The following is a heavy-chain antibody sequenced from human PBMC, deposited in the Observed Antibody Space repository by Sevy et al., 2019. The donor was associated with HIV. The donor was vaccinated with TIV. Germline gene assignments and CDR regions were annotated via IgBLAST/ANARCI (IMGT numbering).Heavy chain of an antibody. J-gene: IGHJ4*02. CDR1: GYIFTKLS. V-gene: IGHV1-24*01. CDR3: ATDSVLLKGRYYDSSGYYLHY. D-gene: IGHD3-22*01. CDR2: FDPEDGET. Sequence: ASVKVSCKGSGYIFTKLSMHWVRQAPGKGLEWMGGFDPEDGETIYAQKFQGRVTMTEDTSTDTAYMDLSSLRSEDTAVYYCATDSVLLKGRYYDSSGYYLHYWGQGTLVTVSS.